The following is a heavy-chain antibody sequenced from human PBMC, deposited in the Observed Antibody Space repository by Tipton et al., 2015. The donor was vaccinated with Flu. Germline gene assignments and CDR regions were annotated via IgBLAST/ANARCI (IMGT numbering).Heavy chain of an antibody. CDR2: IYYSGST. CDR1: GGSISSYY. D-gene: IGHD6-19*01. J-gene: IGHJ6*02. CDR3: ARRGRVPIAVAGRGGSSYGMDV. V-gene: IGHV4-59*01. Sequence: TLSLTCTVSGGSISSYYWSWIRQPPGKGLEWIGYIYYSGSTNYNPSLKSRVTISVDTSKNQFSLKLSSVTAADTAVYYCARRGRVPIAVAGRGGSSYGMDVWGQGTTVTVSS.